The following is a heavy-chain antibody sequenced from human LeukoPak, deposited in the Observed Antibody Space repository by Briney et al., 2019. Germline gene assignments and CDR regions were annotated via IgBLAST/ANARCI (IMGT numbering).Heavy chain of an antibody. CDR2: FDPEDGET. CDR3: ARLQFGGSTSRYYYYYMDF. CDR1: GYTLTELS. D-gene: IGHD5-24*01. J-gene: IGHJ6*03. V-gene: IGHV1-24*01. Sequence: GASVKVSCKVSGYTLTELSMHWVRQAPGKGLEWMGGFDPEDGETIYAQKFQGRVTMTEDTSTDTAYMELRSLRSDDTAVYYCARLQFGGSTSRYYYYYMDFWGKGTTVTVSS.